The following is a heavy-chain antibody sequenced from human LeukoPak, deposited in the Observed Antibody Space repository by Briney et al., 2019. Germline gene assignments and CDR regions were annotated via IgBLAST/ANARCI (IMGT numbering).Heavy chain of an antibody. D-gene: IGHD3-16*01. V-gene: IGHV4-39*07. CDR3: ARGLPSLGLYY. CDR1: GGSISSSSYY. Sequence: PSETLSLTCTVSGGSISSSSYYWGWIRQPPGKGLEWSGSIYYSGSTYYNPSLKGRVTISVDTSKNQFSLKLSSVTAADTAVYYCARGLPSLGLYYWGQGTLVTVSS. J-gene: IGHJ4*02. CDR2: IYYSGST.